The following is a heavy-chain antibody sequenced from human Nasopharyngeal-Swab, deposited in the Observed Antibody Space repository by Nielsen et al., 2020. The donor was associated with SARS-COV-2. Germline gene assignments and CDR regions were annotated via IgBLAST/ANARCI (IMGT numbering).Heavy chain of an antibody. CDR3: ARQGDIVVVPAASALDY. Sequence: VRHMPGKGLEWMGIIYPGDSDTRYSPSFQGQVTISADKSISTAYLQWSSLKASDTAMYYCARQGDIVVVPAASALDYWGQGTLVTVSS. J-gene: IGHJ4*02. CDR2: IYPGDSDT. D-gene: IGHD2-2*01. V-gene: IGHV5-51*01.